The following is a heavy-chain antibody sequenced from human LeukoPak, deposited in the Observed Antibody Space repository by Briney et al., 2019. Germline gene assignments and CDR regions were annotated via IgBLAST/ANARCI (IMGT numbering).Heavy chain of an antibody. D-gene: IGHD3-22*01. CDR2: ISGSGGDS. CDR3: ARVTYYFDSRGYYAFDY. V-gene: IGHV3-23*01. J-gene: IGHJ4*01. CDR1: GFTFTSYA. Sequence: GGSLRLSCTASGFTFTSYAISWVRRAPGKGLEWVSAISGSGGDSYYADSVEGRFTISRDNSKNTLSLQVNSLRAEDTAVYYCARVTYYFDSRGYYAFDYWGQGTLVTVSS.